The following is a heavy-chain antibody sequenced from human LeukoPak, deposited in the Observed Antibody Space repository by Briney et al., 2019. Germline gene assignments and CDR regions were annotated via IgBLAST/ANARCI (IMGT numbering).Heavy chain of an antibody. Sequence: LSQTLSLTCAISGDSVSSNSAAWNWIRQSPSRGLEWLGRTYYRSKWYNDYAVSVKSRITINPDTSKNQFSLQLNSVTPEDTAVYYCVRSVTGDRSNWFDPWGQGTLVTVSS. J-gene: IGHJ5*02. V-gene: IGHV6-1*01. CDR1: GDSVSSNSAA. CDR2: TYYRSKWYN. D-gene: IGHD7-27*01. CDR3: VRSVTGDRSNWFDP.